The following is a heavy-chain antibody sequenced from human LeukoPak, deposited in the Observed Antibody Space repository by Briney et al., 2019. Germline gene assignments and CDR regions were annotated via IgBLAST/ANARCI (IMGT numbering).Heavy chain of an antibody. CDR1: GFTFSTYA. CDR2: ISNDGSNQ. Sequence: GGSLRLSCAASGFTFSTYAMHWVRQAPGKGLEWVAVISNDGSNQYYAESVKARFTISRDNSKNTLYLQMNSLIAEDTAVYYCARDGSPTKVATPGGYWGQGTLVTVSS. CDR3: ARDGSPTKVATPGGY. D-gene: IGHD4-23*01. V-gene: IGHV3-30-3*01. J-gene: IGHJ4*02.